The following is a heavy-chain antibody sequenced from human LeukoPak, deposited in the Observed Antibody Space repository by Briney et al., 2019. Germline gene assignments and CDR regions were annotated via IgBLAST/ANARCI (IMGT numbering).Heavy chain of an antibody. CDR2: ISSSGSTI. CDR1: GFTFSSYE. Sequence: PGGSLRLSCAASGFTFSSYEMNWVRQAPGKGLEWVSYISSSGSTIYYADSVKGRFTISRDNAKNSLYLQMNSLRAEDTAVYYCARTSGWAYYFDYWGQGTLVTVSS. V-gene: IGHV3-48*03. CDR3: ARTSGWAYYFDY. D-gene: IGHD6-19*01. J-gene: IGHJ4*02.